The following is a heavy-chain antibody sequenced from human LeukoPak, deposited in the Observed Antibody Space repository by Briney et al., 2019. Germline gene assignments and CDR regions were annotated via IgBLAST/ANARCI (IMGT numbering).Heavy chain of an antibody. CDR2: IKQDGSEK. Sequence: GGSLRLSCAASGFTFSSYWMSWVRQVPGKGLEWVANIKQDGSEKYYVDSVKGRFTISRDNAKNSLYLQMNSLRAEDTAVYYCAREEANYYDSSGYYHDDAFDIWGQGTMVTVSS. CDR3: AREEANYYDSSGYYHDDAFDI. D-gene: IGHD3-22*01. CDR1: GFTFSSYW. V-gene: IGHV3-7*01. J-gene: IGHJ3*02.